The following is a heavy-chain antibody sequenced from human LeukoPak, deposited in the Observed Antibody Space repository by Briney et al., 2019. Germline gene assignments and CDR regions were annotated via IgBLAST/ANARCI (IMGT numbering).Heavy chain of an antibody. CDR2: INHSGST. V-gene: IGHV4-34*01. D-gene: IGHD6-13*01. J-gene: IGHJ4*02. CDR3: AACSSWYKFRTYYFDY. CDR1: GGSFSGYY. Sequence: PSETLSLTCAVYGGSFSGYYWSWIRQPPGKGLEWIGEINHSGSTNYNPSLKSRVTISVDTSKNQFSLKLSSVTAADTAVYYCAACSSWYKFRTYYFDYWGQGTLVTVSS.